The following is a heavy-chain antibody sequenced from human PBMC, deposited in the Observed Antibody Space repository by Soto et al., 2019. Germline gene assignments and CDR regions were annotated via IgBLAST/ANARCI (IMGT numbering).Heavy chain of an antibody. CDR1: GGTLNKHA. J-gene: IGHJ3*01. V-gene: IGHV1-69*01. CDR3: ARGGTSGWLKGAYDV. CDR2: IIPMFGIA. Sequence: QVQLDQSGAEVKKPGSSVKVSCRASGGTLNKHAITWVRRAPGLGLEWLGGIIPMFGIANYPQKFQGRVTITADDSTNTSHMELNSLTSDDTAVYYCARGGTSGWLKGAYDVWGQGTMVTVSS. D-gene: IGHD6-19*01.